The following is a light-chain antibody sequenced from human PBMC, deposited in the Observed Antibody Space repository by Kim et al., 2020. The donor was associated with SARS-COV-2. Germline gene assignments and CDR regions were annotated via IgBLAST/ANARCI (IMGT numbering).Light chain of an antibody. CDR2: QDS. CDR3: QAWDSSTAV. Sequence: SYELTQPPSVSVSTGQTASITCSGEKLGDKYACWYQQKPGQSPVLVIYQDSKRPSGIPERFSGSNSGNTATLTISGTQAMDEADYYCQAWDSSTAVFGGGTQLTVL. CDR1: KLGDKY. J-gene: IGLJ2*01. V-gene: IGLV3-1*01.